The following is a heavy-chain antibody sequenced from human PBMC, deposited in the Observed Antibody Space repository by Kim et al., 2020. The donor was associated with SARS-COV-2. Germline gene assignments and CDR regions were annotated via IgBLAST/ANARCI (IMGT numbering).Heavy chain of an antibody. CDR2: ISSSGSTI. CDR1: GFTFSSYE. V-gene: IGHV3-48*03. J-gene: IGHJ5*02. Sequence: GGSLRLSCAASGFTFSSYEMNWVRQAPGKGLEWVSYISSSGSTIYYADSVKGRFTISRDNAKNSLYLQMNSLRAEDTAVYYCARVLAGVAFDPWGQGTLVTVSS. CDR3: ARVLAGVAFDP. D-gene: IGHD3-10*01.